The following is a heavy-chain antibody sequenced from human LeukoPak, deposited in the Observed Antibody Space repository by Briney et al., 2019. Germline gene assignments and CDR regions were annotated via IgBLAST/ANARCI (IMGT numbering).Heavy chain of an antibody. V-gene: IGHV3-74*03. J-gene: IGHJ4*02. Sequence: GWSLRLSCAASGFTFSRDWMNWVRQATVKGLVWFSLLSDDGSITTYADSVQGRFTISRDNAKSTVFLQMNSLRVEDTAVYFCVRRYYEYNVYDRHFDFWGQGILVIVSS. CDR2: LSDDGSIT. CDR3: VRRYYEYNVYDRHFDF. D-gene: IGHD5/OR15-5a*01. CDR1: GFTFSRDW.